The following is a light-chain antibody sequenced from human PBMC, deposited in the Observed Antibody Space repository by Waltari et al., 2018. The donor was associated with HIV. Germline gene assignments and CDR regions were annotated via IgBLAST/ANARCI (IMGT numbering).Light chain of an antibody. V-gene: IGLV2-8*01. J-gene: IGLJ2*01. CDR3: SSYGDSLKVL. CDR1: SSDIGASAF. Sequence: QSALTQPPSASGSLGQSVTISCTGSSSDIGASAFVSWFQQHPHSAPKLLLYEVTRRPSTVSDRFSGSRSGNTAFLTVAGLQPDDEATYFCSSYGDSLKVLFGGGTNVTVL. CDR2: EVT.